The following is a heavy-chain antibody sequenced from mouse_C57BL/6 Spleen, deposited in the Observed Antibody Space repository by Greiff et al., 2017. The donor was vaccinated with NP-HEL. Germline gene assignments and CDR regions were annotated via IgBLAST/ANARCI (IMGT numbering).Heavy chain of an antibody. Sequence: QVQLQQPGAELVKPGASVKLSCKASGYTFTSYWMQWVKQRPGQGLEWIGEIDPSDSYTNYNQKFKGKATLTVDTSSSTAYMQLSSLTSEDSAVYYCARRSPNWSYYFDYWGQGTTLTVSS. J-gene: IGHJ2*01. CDR2: IDPSDSYT. V-gene: IGHV1-50*01. CDR3: ARRSPNWSYYFDY. CDR1: GYTFTSYW. D-gene: IGHD4-1*01.